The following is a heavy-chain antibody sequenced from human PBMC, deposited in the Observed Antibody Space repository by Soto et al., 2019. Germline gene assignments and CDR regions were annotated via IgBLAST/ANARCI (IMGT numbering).Heavy chain of an antibody. CDR2: IYHSGST. CDR3: ARSVYSYGYWWFDP. V-gene: IGHV4-30-2*01. CDR1: GGSISSCGYS. D-gene: IGHD5-18*01. J-gene: IGHJ5*02. Sequence: QLQLQESGSGLVKPSRTLSLTCAVSGGSISSCGYSWSWIRQPPGKGLEWIGYIYHSGSTYYNPSLKSRVTISVDRSKNQFSLQLSSVTAADTAVYYCARSVYSYGYWWFDPWGQGTLVTVSS.